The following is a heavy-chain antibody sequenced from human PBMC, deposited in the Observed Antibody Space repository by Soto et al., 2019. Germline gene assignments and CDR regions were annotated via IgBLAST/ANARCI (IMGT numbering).Heavy chain of an antibody. Sequence: QVQLVQSGAEVKKPGASVKVSCKASGYTFTGYYMHWVRQAPGQGLEWMGWINPNSGGTNYAQKFQGWVTMTRDTSISTVYRELSRLRSDDTAVYYCARKGYCSSTSCYAFAIWGQGTMVTVSS. CDR2: INPNSGGT. CDR3: ARKGYCSSTSCYAFAI. CDR1: GYTFTGYY. J-gene: IGHJ3*02. V-gene: IGHV1-2*04. D-gene: IGHD2-2*01.